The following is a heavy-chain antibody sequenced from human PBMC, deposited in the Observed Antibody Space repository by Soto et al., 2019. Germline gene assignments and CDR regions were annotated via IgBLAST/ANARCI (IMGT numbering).Heavy chain of an antibody. CDR1: GFTFSDYY. CDR3: ARDSHGYSGYDLYND. D-gene: IGHD5-12*01. J-gene: IGHJ4*02. V-gene: IGHV3-11*06. Sequence: PGGSLRLSCAASGFTFSDYYMSWIRQAPGKGLEWVSYISSSSTYTNYADSVKGRFTISRDNAKNSLYLQMNSLRAEDTALYYCARDSHGYSGYDLYNDWGQGTLVTVSS. CDR2: ISSSSTYT.